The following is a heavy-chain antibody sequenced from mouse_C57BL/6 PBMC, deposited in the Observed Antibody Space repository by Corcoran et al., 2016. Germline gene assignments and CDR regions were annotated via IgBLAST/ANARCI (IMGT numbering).Heavy chain of an antibody. J-gene: IGHJ4*01. Sequence: QVQLKQSGAELVRPGASVKLSCKASGYTFTDYYINWVKQRPGQGLEWIVRIYPGSGNTYYNEKFKGKATLTEEQSSSTAYMQLSSLTSEDSAAYFCASDDYDDYAMDYWGQGTSVTVSS. CDR3: ASDDYDDYAMDY. CDR1: GYTFTDYY. CDR2: IYPGSGNT. D-gene: IGHD2-4*01. V-gene: IGHV1-76*01.